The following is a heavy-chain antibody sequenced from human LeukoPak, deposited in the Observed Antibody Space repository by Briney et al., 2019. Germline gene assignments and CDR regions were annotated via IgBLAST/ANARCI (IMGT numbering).Heavy chain of an antibody. CDR1: GGSISSDSYY. D-gene: IGHD6-19*01. Sequence: PSETLSLTCSVSGGSISSDSYYWTWIRQPAGKGLQWIGRIYTSRSTKYNPSLKSRVTISLDTSKNQFSLRLRSVTAADTAVYYCAREDGRRSGWYSSVAFDIWGQGAMVTVSS. CDR2: IYTSRST. J-gene: IGHJ3*02. V-gene: IGHV4-61*02. CDR3: AREDGRRSGWYSSVAFDI.